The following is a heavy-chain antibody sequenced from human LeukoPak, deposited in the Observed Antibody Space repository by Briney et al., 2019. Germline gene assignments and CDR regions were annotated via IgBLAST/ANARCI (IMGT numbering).Heavy chain of an antibody. CDR1: GFTFSSYA. Sequence: GGSLRLSCAASGFTFSSYAMSWVRQAPGKGLEWVSAISGSGGSTYYADSVKGRFTISRDNSKNTLYLQMNSLRAEDTAVYYCAIIGGYYYDSSGYNFDYWGQGTLVTVSS. CDR3: AIIGGYYYDSSGYNFDY. V-gene: IGHV3-23*01. D-gene: IGHD3-22*01. J-gene: IGHJ4*02. CDR2: ISGSGGST.